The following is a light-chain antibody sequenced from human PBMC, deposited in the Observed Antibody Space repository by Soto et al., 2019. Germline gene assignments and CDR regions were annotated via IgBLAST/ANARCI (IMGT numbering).Light chain of an antibody. Sequence: EIVLTQSPGTLSLSPGERATLSFMSSHRVSRSLAWYQQKPGQAPRLLIYDASNRATGIPARFSGSGSGTDFTLTISSLEPEDFATYSCQQSYSTPWTFGQGTKVDIK. CDR1: HRVSRS. V-gene: IGKV3-11*01. J-gene: IGKJ1*01. CDR2: DAS. CDR3: QQSYSTPWT.